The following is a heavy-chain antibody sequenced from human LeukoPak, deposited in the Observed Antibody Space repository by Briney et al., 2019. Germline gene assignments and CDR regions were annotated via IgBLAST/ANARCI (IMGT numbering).Heavy chain of an antibody. V-gene: IGHV4-39*01. J-gene: IGHJ4*02. CDR2: IYYSGST. CDR1: GGSISSSSYY. CDR3: ARHDVTIFGVVSATHFDY. D-gene: IGHD3-3*01. Sequence: SETLSLTCTVSGGSISSSSYYWGWIRQPPGKGLEWIGSIYYSGSTYYNPSLKSRVTISVDTSKNQFSLKLNSATAADTAVYYCARHDVTIFGVVSATHFDYWGQGTLVTVSS.